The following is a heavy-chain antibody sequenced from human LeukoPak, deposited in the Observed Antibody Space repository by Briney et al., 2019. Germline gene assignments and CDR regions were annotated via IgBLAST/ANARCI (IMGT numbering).Heavy chain of an antibody. CDR3: ARDFQVRYSSSWYGY. J-gene: IGHJ4*02. CDR1: GFTFSSYE. Sequence: PGGSLRLSCAASGFTFSSYEMNWVRQAPGKGLEWVSYISSSGSTIYYADSVKGRFTISRDNAKNSLYLQMNSLRAEDTAVYYCARDFQVRYSSSWYGYWGQGTLVTVSS. CDR2: ISSSGSTI. D-gene: IGHD6-13*01. V-gene: IGHV3-48*03.